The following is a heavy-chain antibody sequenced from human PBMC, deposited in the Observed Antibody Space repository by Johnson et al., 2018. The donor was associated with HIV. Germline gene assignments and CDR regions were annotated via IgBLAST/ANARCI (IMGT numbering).Heavy chain of an antibody. CDR2: IKQDGSEK. CDR1: GFTFSSYW. Sequence: EKLVESGGGVVQPGRSLRLSCAASGFTFSSYWMSWVRQAPGKGLELVANIKQDGSEKYYVDSVKGRFTISRDNAKNSLYLQMNSLRAEDTAVYYCARRTVVTPGAFDIWGQGTMVTVSS. D-gene: IGHD4-23*01. V-gene: IGHV3-7*01. CDR3: ARRTVVTPGAFDI. J-gene: IGHJ3*02.